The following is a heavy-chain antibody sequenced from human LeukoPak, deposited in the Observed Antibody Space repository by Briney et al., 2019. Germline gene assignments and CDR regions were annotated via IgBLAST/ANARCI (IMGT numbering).Heavy chain of an antibody. V-gene: IGHV3-7*03. Sequence: GGSLRLSCAASGFTFSTYWMSWVRQAPGKGMEWVANIKQDGSEKYYVDSVKGRFTIPRDNAKNSLYLQMNSLRAEDTAVYYCARDSKACGGARFSGLFEYWGQGTLVTVSS. D-gene: IGHD2-21*02. CDR2: IKQDGSEK. J-gene: IGHJ4*02. CDR3: ARDSKACGGARFSGLFEY. CDR1: GFTFSTYW.